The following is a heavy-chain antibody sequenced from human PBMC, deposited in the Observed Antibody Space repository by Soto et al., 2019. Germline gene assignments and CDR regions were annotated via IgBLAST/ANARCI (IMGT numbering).Heavy chain of an antibody. Sequence: GGSLRLSCAPSGFTFSNAWMNWVRQAPGKGLEWVGRIKSKTDGGTTDYAAPVKGRFTISRDDSKNTLYLQMNSLKTEDTAVYYCTTEEDWYYDFWSGYDSTPRFDPWGQGTLVTVSS. CDR3: TTEEDWYYDFWSGYDSTPRFDP. J-gene: IGHJ5*02. CDR1: GFTFSNAW. CDR2: IKSKTDGGTT. D-gene: IGHD3-3*01. V-gene: IGHV3-15*07.